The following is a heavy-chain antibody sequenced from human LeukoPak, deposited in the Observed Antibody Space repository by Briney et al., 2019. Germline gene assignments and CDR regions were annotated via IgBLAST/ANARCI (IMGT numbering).Heavy chain of an antibody. CDR2: VSSTGFNT. CDR3: AKVPASRWFFDY. CDR1: GFTFDNYA. V-gene: IGHV3-23*01. Sequence: GGSLRLSCVASGFTFDNYAMTWVRQSPGKGLEWVSTVSSTGFNTYYADSVKGRFTISRDSSKNTMYLQMNSLRTEDTAVYYCAKVPASRWFFDYWGREPSSPSPQ. D-gene: IGHD2-15*01. J-gene: IGHJ4*02.